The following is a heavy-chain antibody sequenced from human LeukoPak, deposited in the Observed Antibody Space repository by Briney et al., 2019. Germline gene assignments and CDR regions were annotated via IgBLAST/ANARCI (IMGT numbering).Heavy chain of an antibody. J-gene: IGHJ4*02. CDR3: AKRGGVGYCSSTSCSGYYFDY. CDR1: GFTFSSYG. CDR2: ISGSGGST. V-gene: IGHV3-23*01. Sequence: GGSLRLSCAASGFTFSSYGMSWVRQAPGKGLEWVSAISGSGGSTYYADSVKGRFTISRDNSKNTLYLQMNSLRAEDTAVYYCAKRGGVGYCSSTSCSGYYFDYWGQGTLVTVSS. D-gene: IGHD2-2*01.